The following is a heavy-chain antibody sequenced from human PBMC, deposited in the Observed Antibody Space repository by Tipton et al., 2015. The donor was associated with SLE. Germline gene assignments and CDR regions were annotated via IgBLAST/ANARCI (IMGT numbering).Heavy chain of an antibody. CDR2: IYHSGST. J-gene: IGHJ3*02. CDR3: ARDGGALDI. Sequence: LRLSCTVSGGSISSYYWSWIRQPPGKGLEWIGYIYHSGSTNYNPFLKSRVTISVDTSKNQFSLKLSSVTAADTAVYYCARDGGALDIWGQGTMVTVSS. CDR1: GGSISSYY. V-gene: IGHV4-59*01.